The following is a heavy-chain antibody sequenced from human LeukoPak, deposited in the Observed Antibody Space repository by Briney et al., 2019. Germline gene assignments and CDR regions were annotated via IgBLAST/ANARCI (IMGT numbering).Heavy chain of an antibody. D-gene: IGHD3-22*01. CDR1: GGSISSSIYY. V-gene: IGHV4-61*05. CDR3: ARGADSSGYYSIFYFDY. CDR2: IYYSGST. Sequence: SETLSLTCTVSGGSISSSIYYWGWIRQPPGKGLEWIGYIYYSGSTNYNPSLKSRVTISVDTTKNQFSLKLSSVTAADTAVYYCARGADSSGYYSIFYFDYWGQGTLVTVSS. J-gene: IGHJ4*02.